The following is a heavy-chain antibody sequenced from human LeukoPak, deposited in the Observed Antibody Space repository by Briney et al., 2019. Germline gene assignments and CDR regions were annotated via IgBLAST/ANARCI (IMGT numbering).Heavy chain of an antibody. CDR2: INPSGGST. CDR3: ARAYYSGSDY. Sequence: ASVKVSCKAAGYTFTSYYMHWVRQAPGQGVEGMGIINPSGGSTSYAQKFQGTVTMTRDTSTSTVYMELSSLRSADTAVYYCARAYYSGSDYCGQRSLLTVSS. V-gene: IGHV1-46*01. D-gene: IGHD5-12*01. CDR1: GYTFTSYY. J-gene: IGHJ4*02.